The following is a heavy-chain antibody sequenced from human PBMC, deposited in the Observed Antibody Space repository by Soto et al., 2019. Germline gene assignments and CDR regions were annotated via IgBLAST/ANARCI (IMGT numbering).Heavy chain of an antibody. Sequence: SETLSLTCAVYGGSFSGYFWSWIRQPPGKGLEWIGEINHSGSTNYIPSLKSRVTISVDTSKKQFSLKLSSVTAADTAVCYCARGRLHLGELSFNYLDFWGQGTLVTVSS. CDR1: GGSFSGYF. CDR2: INHSGST. D-gene: IGHD3-16*02. J-gene: IGHJ4*02. V-gene: IGHV4-34*01. CDR3: ARGRLHLGELSFNYLDF.